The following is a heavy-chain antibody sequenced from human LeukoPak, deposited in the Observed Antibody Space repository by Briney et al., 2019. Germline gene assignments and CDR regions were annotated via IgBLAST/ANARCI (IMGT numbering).Heavy chain of an antibody. Sequence: GASVKVSCKASGYTFTSYGISWVRQAPGQGLEWMGWISAYNGNTNYAQKLQGRVPMTTDTSTSTAYMELRSLRSDDTAVYYCARIVVPAASNYYYGMDVWGQGTTVTVSS. CDR3: ARIVVPAASNYYYGMDV. V-gene: IGHV1-18*01. CDR2: ISAYNGNT. D-gene: IGHD2-2*01. J-gene: IGHJ6*02. CDR1: GYTFTSYG.